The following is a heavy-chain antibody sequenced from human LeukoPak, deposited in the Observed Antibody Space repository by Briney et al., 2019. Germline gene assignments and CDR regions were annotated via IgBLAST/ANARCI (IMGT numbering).Heavy chain of an antibody. J-gene: IGHJ2*01. Sequence: PSETLSLTCTVSGYSISSGYYWGWIRQPPGKGLEWIGSMHRSGSTYDNPSLKSRVTISIDTSKNQFSLKLSSVTAADTAVYYCARAHRTGIVGYFDLWGRGTLVTVSS. CDR2: MHRSGST. D-gene: IGHD1-14*01. CDR3: ARAHRTGIVGYFDL. CDR1: GYSISSGYY. V-gene: IGHV4-38-2*02.